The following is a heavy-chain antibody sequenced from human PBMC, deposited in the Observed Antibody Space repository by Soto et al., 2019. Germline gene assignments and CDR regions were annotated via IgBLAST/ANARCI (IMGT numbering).Heavy chain of an antibody. J-gene: IGHJ4*02. D-gene: IGHD5-12*01. CDR3: AVGGDVVGTIGNFY. CDR1: GFTFSTSA. CDR2: ITDGGGLT. V-gene: IGHV3-23*01. Sequence: EVQLLESGGGLVQPGGSLRLSCATSGFTFSTSAMTWVRQAPGKGLEWVSSITDGGGLTYYADSVKGRCTISRDNSKKTLYLQMSSLKTDDTAVYYCAVGGDVVGTIGNFYWGQGTLVTVSS.